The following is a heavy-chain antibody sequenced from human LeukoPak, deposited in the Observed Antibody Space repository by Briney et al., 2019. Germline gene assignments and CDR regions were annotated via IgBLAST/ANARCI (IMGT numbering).Heavy chain of an antibody. J-gene: IGHJ3*02. CDR3: ARTGYSSGWYGSFDI. D-gene: IGHD6-19*01. Sequence: GESLKISGKGSGYSFTNFWICWVRQICEKGVGWGGIIYTGDSDTKYSPSFQGEVTISAKKTIITYYLKWSSLKASATAMYYCARTGYSSGWYGSFDIWGQGTLVTVSA. CDR2: IYTGDSDT. CDR1: GYSFTNFW. V-gene: IGHV5-51*01.